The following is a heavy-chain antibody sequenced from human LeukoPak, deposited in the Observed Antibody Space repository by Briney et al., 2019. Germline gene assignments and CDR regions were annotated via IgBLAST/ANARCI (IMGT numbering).Heavy chain of an antibody. Sequence: HGGSLRLSCAASGFTFSSYAMHWVRQAPGKRLEYMAVISYVGSNTYYSDSVKGRFTISRDNSKNTLHLQMNSLRAEDTAVYYCARDIIRFLEWSRGNPVYYYYGMDVWGQGTTVTVSS. CDR1: GFTFSSYA. V-gene: IGHV3-30*04. CDR3: ARDIIRFLEWSRGNPVYYYYGMDV. D-gene: IGHD3-3*01. CDR2: ISYVGSNT. J-gene: IGHJ6*02.